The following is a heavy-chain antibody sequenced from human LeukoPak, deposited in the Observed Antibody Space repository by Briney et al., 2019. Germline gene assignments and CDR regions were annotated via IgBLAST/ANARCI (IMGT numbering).Heavy chain of an antibody. CDR1: GYTFTGYY. CDR2: INPKSGST. V-gene: IGHV1-2*06. J-gene: IGHJ4*02. D-gene: IGHD1-14*01. CDR3: ARDLDRHAVDY. Sequence: ASXKVSCKASGYTFTGYYMHWVRQAPGQGLEWMGRINPKSGSTNYAQKFQGRVTMTRDTSISTAYMELSRLRSDDTAVYYCARDLDRHAVDYWGQGTLVTVSS.